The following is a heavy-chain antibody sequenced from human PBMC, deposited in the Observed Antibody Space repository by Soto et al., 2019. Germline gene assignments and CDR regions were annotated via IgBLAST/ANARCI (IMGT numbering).Heavy chain of an antibody. V-gene: IGHV1-69*01. CDR3: ARQTSVVVVARGWFDP. CDR1: GGTFSSYA. J-gene: IGHJ5*02. D-gene: IGHD2-15*01. Sequence: QVQLVQSGAEVKKPGSSVKVSCKASGGTFSSYAISWVRQAPGHGLEWMGGIIPLFGTANYAQKFQGRVTITADESTSTADMERSSLRSEDTAVDYWARQTSVVVVARGWFDPWGQGTLGTGSS. CDR2: IIPLFGTA.